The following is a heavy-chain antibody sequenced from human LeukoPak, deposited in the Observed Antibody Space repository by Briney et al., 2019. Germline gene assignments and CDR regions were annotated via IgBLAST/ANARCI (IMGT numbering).Heavy chain of an antibody. V-gene: IGHV5-51*01. CDR1: GYSFTSYW. D-gene: IGHD6-13*01. J-gene: IGHJ3*02. CDR3: ARPGYSSSWPSPEAFDI. Sequence: GESLKISCKGSGYSFTSYWIGWVRQMPGKGLEWMGIIYPGDSDTRYSPSFQGQVTISADKSISTAYLQWSSLKASDTAMYYCARPGYSSSWPSPEAFDIRGQGTMVTVSS. CDR2: IYPGDSDT.